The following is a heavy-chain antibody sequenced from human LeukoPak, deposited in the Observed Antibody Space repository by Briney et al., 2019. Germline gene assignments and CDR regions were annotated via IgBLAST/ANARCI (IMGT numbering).Heavy chain of an antibody. Sequence: SETLSLTCTVSGGSMTSYYWSWIRQPPGKGLEWIGYIYYSGSTIYSPSLRSRVTISVDTSRNQFSLKLTSVTAADTALYHCARAPAGPPYYYMDVWGKGTTVTVSS. V-gene: IGHV4-59*01. J-gene: IGHJ6*03. CDR3: ARAPAGPPYYYMDV. CDR2: IYYSGST. CDR1: GGSMTSYY.